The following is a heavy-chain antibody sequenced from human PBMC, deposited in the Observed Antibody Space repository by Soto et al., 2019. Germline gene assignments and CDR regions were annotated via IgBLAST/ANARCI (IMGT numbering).Heavy chain of an antibody. CDR2: ISYDGSNK. V-gene: IGHV3-30*18. Sequence: QVQLVESGGGVVQPGRSLRLSCAASGFTFSSYGMHWVCQAPGKGLEWVAVISYDGSNKYYADSVKGRFTISRDNSKNTLYLQMNSLRAEDTAVYYCAKVAFVIAAAGLGVDYWGQGTLVTVSS. J-gene: IGHJ4*02. D-gene: IGHD6-13*01. CDR3: AKVAFVIAAAGLGVDY. CDR1: GFTFSSYG.